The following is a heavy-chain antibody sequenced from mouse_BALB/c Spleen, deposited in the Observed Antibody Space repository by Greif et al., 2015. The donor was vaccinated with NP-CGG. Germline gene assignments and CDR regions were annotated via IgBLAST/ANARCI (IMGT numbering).Heavy chain of an antibody. V-gene: IGHV1S29*02. CDR3: ARKRVYYGSTHAMDY. D-gene: IGHD1-1*01. J-gene: IGHJ4*01. CDR1: GYTFTDYN. Sequence: EVQLQQSGPELVKPGASVKISCKASGYTFTDYNMHWVKQSHGKSLEWIGYIYPYNGGTGYNQKFKSKATLTVDNSSSTAYMELRSLTSEDSAVYYCARKRVYYGSTHAMDYWGQGTSVTVSS. CDR2: IYPYNGGT.